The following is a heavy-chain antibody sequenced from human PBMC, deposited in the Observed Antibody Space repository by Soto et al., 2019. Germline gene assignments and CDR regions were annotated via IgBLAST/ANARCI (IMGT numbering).Heavy chain of an antibody. V-gene: IGHV3-21*01. CDR3: ARELLAPGYGDYGPHYYFYGMDV. D-gene: IGHD4-17*01. J-gene: IGHJ6*02. CDR2: ISSSSSYI. CDR1: GGSVSGGSYY. Sequence: PSETLSLTCTVSGGSVSGGSYYWSWIRQPPGKGLEWVSSISSSSSYIYYADSVKGRFTISRDNAKNSLYLQMNSLRAEDTAVYYCARELLAPGYGDYGPHYYFYGMDVWGQGTTVTVSS.